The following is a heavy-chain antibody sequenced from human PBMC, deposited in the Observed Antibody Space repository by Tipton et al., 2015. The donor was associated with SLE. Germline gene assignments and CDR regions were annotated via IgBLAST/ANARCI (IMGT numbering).Heavy chain of an antibody. V-gene: IGHV4-59*11. CDR3: ARIIAGHGDAFDV. Sequence: TLSLTCTVSGVSIRSHYWSWIRQAPGKGLEWVAYIYYSGSTNYNPSLKSRATISLDTSKNQFSLTLMSVTAADTAVYFCARIIAGHGDAFDVWGQGTMVTVPS. CDR1: GVSIRSHY. CDR2: IYYSGST. J-gene: IGHJ3*01.